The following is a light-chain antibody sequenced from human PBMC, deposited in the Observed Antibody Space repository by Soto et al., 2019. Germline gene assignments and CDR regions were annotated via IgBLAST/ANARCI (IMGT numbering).Light chain of an antibody. CDR2: GAS. J-gene: IGKJ4*01. CDR3: QQFNTWPPVT. V-gene: IGKV3-15*01. CDR1: QSISRN. Sequence: EIVMTQSPATLSVSPGERATLSCRASQSISRNLAWYQQKPGQAPRLLIYGASTRATGIPARFSGSGSGTEFTITISSLQSEDFAVYYCQQFNTWPPVTFGGGTKVEIK.